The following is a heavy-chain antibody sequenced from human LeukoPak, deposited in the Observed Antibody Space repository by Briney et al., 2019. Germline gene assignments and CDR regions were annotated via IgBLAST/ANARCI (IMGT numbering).Heavy chain of an antibody. CDR1: GYTFTSYG. V-gene: IGHV1-18*01. CDR3: AREGIIGGSIAHYYNMDV. CDR2: ISGYSGNT. J-gene: IGHJ6*03. Sequence: ASVKVSCKASGYTFTSYGISWVRQAPGQGLEWMGWISGYSGNTNYAQKLQGRVTITTDTSKSTAYMDLRSLRSDDPAVYYCAREGIIGGSIAHYYNMDVWGKGTTVIVSS. D-gene: IGHD1-26*01.